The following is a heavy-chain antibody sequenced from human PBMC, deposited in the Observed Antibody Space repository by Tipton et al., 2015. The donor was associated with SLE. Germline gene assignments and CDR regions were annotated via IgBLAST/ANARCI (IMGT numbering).Heavy chain of an antibody. D-gene: IGHD4-17*01. CDR2: IIDDGSGA. Sequence: SLRLSCAASGFPFSIQWMHWVRQAPEKGLVWVSRIIDDGSGANYADSVKVRFIISRDNARNALYLQMHSLKNEDTAVYYCTRYGYWGQGTLVTVST. V-gene: IGHV3-74*01. J-gene: IGHJ4*02. CDR3: TRYGY. CDR1: GFPFSIQW.